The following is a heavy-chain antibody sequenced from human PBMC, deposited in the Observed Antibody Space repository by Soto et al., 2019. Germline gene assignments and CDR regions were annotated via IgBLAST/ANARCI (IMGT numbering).Heavy chain of an antibody. CDR3: AKGFIVGATTPEFDY. CDR1: GFTFSSYA. V-gene: IGHV3-23*01. CDR2: ISGSGGNT. Sequence: EAQLLESGGTLVQPGGSLRLSCVASGFTFSSYAMSWVRQAPGKGLEWVSAISGSGGNTYYADSVKGRFTISRDNSKNTLYLQMNSLRAEDTAVYYCAKGFIVGATTPEFDYWGQGTLVTVSS. D-gene: IGHD1-26*01. J-gene: IGHJ4*02.